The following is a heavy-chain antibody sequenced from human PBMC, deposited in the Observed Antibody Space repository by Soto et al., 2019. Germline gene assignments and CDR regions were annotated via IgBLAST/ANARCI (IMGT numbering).Heavy chain of an antibody. D-gene: IGHD3-22*01. CDR3: AHRGGGYYDSSGWTFDL. V-gene: IGHV2-5*02. J-gene: IGHJ3*01. CDR1: GFSLSTSGVG. CDR2: IYWDDDK. Sequence: QITLKESGPTLVKPTQTLTLTCTFSGFSLSTSGVGVGWIRQPPGKALEWLALIYWDDDKRYSPSLKSRLNITRDTPKNQVVLTMTNMDPLDTATYYCAHRGGGYYDSSGWTFDLWGQGTMVPVSS.